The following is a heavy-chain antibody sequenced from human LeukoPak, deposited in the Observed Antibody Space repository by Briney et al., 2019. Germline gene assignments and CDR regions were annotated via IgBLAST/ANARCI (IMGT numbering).Heavy chain of an antibody. CDR2: IIPILGIA. D-gene: IGHD1-7*01. J-gene: IGHJ5*02. V-gene: IGHV1-69*04. CDR1: GGTFSSYA. Sequence: SVKVSCKASGGTFSSYAISWVRQAPGQGLEWMGRIIPILGIANYAQKFQGRVTITADKSTSTAYMELSSLRSGDTAVYYCARGTTNWFDPWGQGTLVTVSS. CDR3: ARGTTNWFDP.